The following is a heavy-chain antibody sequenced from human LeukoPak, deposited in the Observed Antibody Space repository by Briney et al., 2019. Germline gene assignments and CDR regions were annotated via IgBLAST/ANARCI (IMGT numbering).Heavy chain of an antibody. Sequence: GSLRLSCAASGFTFNKYAIHWVRQAPGKGLEWVSVISYDGNSTYYADSVRGRFTISRDNSKNSLYLQVNSLRPEDTAVYYCARGKTATTSLNYWGQGTLVTVSS. V-gene: IGHV3-30-3*01. J-gene: IGHJ4*02. D-gene: IGHD1-14*01. CDR3: ARGKTATTSLNY. CDR1: GFTFNKYA. CDR2: ISYDGNST.